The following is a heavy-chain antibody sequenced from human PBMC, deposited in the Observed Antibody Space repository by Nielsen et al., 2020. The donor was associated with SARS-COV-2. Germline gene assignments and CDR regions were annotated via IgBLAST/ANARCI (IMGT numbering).Heavy chain of an antibody. D-gene: IGHD1-26*01. Sequence: GGSLRLSCAASGFAFSSNAMSWVRQAPGKGLEWVAVISSDGGKKYYVDSVKGRFTISRDNAKNISNVQMNSLRAEDTAVYYCAKALGPFEFLVGVDFYGMDVWGQGATVTVSS. CDR1: GFAFSSNA. CDR2: ISSDGGKK. J-gene: IGHJ6*02. V-gene: IGHV3-30*18. CDR3: AKALGPFEFLVGVDFYGMDV.